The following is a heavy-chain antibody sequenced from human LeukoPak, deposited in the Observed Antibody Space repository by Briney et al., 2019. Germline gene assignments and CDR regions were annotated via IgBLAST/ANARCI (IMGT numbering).Heavy chain of an antibody. CDR3: ASGSGYSSSWSDY. V-gene: IGHV4-39*01. Sequence: SETLPLTCTVSGGSISSSSYYWGWIRQPPGKGLEWIGSIYYSGSTYYNPSLKSRVTISVDTSKNQFSLKLSSVTAADTAVYYCASGSGYSSSWSDYWGQGTLVTVSS. CDR1: GGSISSSSYY. D-gene: IGHD6-13*01. CDR2: IYYSGST. J-gene: IGHJ4*02.